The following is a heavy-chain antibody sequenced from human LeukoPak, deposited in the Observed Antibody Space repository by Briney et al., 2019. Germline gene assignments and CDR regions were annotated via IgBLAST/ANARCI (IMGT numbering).Heavy chain of an antibody. D-gene: IGHD2-15*01. J-gene: IGHJ5*02. CDR1: GGSFSGYY. Sequence: SETLSLTCAVYGGSFSGYYWSWIRQPPGKGLEWIGEINHSGSTNYNPSLKSRVTISVDTSKNQFSLKLSSVTAADTAVYYCARGRTRYCSGGSCFLWFDPWGQGTLVTVSS. CDR3: ARGRTRYCSGGSCFLWFDP. V-gene: IGHV4-34*01. CDR2: INHSGST.